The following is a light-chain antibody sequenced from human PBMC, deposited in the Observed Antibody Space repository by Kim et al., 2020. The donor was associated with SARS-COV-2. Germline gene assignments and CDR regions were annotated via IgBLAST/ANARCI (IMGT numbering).Light chain of an antibody. Sequence: QSALTQPASVSGSPGQSITISCTGTDNDIGGYKYVSWYQQHPGKGPKLIIYDVSEPPSGVSNRFSGSKFDDTAALTISGLQPEDEADYYCSSYADRNNWVLGGGTKVTVL. V-gene: IGLV2-14*03. J-gene: IGLJ3*02. CDR1: DNDIGGYKY. CDR2: DVS. CDR3: SSYADRNNWV.